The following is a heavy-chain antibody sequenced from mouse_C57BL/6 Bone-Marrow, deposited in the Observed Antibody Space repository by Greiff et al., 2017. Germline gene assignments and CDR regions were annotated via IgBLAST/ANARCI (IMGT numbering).Heavy chain of an antibody. V-gene: IGHV1-4*01. CDR1: GYTFTSYT. D-gene: IGHD2-1*01. J-gene: IGHJ2*01. CDR2: INPSSGYT. CDR3: ARSILYPYFDY. Sequence: QVQLKESGAELARPGASVKMSCKASGYTFTSYTMHWVKQRPGQGLEWIGYINPSSGYTKYNQKFKDKATLTEDKSSSTAYLQLSSLTSEDTAVYYCARSILYPYFDYWGQGTTLTVSS.